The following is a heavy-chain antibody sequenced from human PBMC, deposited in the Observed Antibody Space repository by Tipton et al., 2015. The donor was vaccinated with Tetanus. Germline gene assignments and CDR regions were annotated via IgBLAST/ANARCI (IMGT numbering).Heavy chain of an antibody. CDR1: GFTFSNYH. V-gene: IGHV3-21*01. CDR3: ARDRTRSFDI. CDR2: ISSSGAYI. D-gene: IGHD3-16*02. Sequence: QLVQSGGGLVKPGGSLRLSCAASGFTFSNYHFNWVRQSPGKGLEWASSISSSGAYIYYADSVKGRFTISRDNAKNSLYLQMNSLRAEDTAVYYCARDRTRSFDIWGQGTMVTVSS. J-gene: IGHJ3*02.